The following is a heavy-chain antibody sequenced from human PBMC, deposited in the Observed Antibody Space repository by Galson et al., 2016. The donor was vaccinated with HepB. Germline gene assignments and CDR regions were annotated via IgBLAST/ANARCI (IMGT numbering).Heavy chain of an antibody. CDR1: GITFSDYW. CDR2: IVSDGTST. J-gene: IGHJ6*02. Sequence: SLRLSCAASGITFSDYWMHWVRQAPGKGLVWVARIVSDGTSTIYADFARGRFTISRDNAKNTLHLQMNSLRAEDTAVYYCSRGHYYGFDVRGQGTTVTVSS. V-gene: IGHV3-74*01. CDR3: SRGHYYGFDV.